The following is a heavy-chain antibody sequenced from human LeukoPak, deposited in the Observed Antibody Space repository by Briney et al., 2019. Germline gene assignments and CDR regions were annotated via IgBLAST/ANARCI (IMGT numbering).Heavy chain of an antibody. J-gene: IGHJ4*02. V-gene: IGHV3-43D*03. CDR1: GFTFDDYA. D-gene: IGHD2-21*01. CDR2: ISWDGSST. Sequence: PGGSLRLSCAASGFTFDDYAMHWVRQAPGKGLEWVSFISWDGSSTYYADSVKGRFTISRDNSKNSLYLQMNSLRAEDTALYYCAKDIGVRRGSMIDYWGQGTLVTVSS. CDR3: AKDIGVRRGSMIDY.